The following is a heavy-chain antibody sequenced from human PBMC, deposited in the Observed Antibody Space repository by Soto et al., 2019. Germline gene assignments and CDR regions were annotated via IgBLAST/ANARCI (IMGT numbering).Heavy chain of an antibody. CDR1: GGTFRSYA. Sequence: QVQLVQSGAEVKKPGSSVKVSCKASGGTFRSYAISWVRQAPGQGHEWMGGINPIFGTANYAQKFQARVTITADKSTSTAYMELSSLRSEDTAVYYCASSWFWDHRDRYDYYYGMDVWGQGTTVTVSS. J-gene: IGHJ6*02. V-gene: IGHV1-69*06. CDR2: INPIFGTA. CDR3: ASSWFWDHRDRYDYYYGMDV. D-gene: IGHD3-10*01.